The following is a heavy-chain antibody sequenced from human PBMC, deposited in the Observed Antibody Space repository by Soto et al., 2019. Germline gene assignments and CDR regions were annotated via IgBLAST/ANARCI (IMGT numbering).Heavy chain of an antibody. CDR2: ISSSTSYI. V-gene: IGHV3-21*01. Sequence: EVQLVESGGGLVKPGGSLRLSCAASGFSFSHYSMNWVRQAPGKGLEWVSSISSSTSYIYYADSVKGRFTISRDNAKNSLYLQMNSLRAEDTAEYYCARLVGATGNWFDPWGQGTLVTVSS. J-gene: IGHJ5*02. D-gene: IGHD1-26*01. CDR3: ARLVGATGNWFDP. CDR1: GFSFSHYS.